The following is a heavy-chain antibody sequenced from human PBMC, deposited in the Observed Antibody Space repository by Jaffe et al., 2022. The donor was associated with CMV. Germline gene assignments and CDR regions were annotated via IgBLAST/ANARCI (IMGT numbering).Heavy chain of an antibody. CDR3: AKDHSIRYSWPNYGMDV. CDR1: GFTFSNYA. CDR2: IIGSGVTT. V-gene: IGHV3-23*01. Sequence: EVKLLESGGGLVQPGGSLRLSCAASGFTFSNYAVNWVRQAPGKGLEWVSVIIGSGVTTHYADSVKGRFTISRDNSKNTLYLQMNSLRAEDTAVYYCAKDHSIRYSWPNYGMDVWGQGTTVTVSS. J-gene: IGHJ6*02. D-gene: IGHD3-9*01.